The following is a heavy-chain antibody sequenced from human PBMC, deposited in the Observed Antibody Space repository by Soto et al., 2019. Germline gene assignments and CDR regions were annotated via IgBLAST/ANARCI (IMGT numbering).Heavy chain of an antibody. Sequence: QVQLVESGGGVVQPGRSLRLSCAASGFTFSSYGMHWVRQAPGKGLEWVAVISYDGSTKYYADSVKGQFTISRDNSKNTLYLQMNSLRPEDTAVYFCAKDFLELSSVFDYWGQGVLVTVSS. CDR2: ISYDGSTK. V-gene: IGHV3-30*18. D-gene: IGHD1-7*01. CDR3: AKDFLELSSVFDY. J-gene: IGHJ4*02. CDR1: GFTFSSYG.